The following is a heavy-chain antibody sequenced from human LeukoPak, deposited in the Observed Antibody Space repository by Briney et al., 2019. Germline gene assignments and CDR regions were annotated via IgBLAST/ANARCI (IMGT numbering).Heavy chain of an antibody. Sequence: PGGSLRLSCAASGFTFSSYGMHWVRQAPGKGLEWVAFIRYDGSNKYYADSVKGRFTISRDNSKNTLYLQMNSLRAEDTAVYYCAKAGREFLVPYYYYMDVWGKGTTVTVSS. V-gene: IGHV3-30*02. D-gene: IGHD3-3*01. CDR1: GFTFSSYG. CDR2: IRYDGSNK. CDR3: AKAGREFLVPYYYYMDV. J-gene: IGHJ6*03.